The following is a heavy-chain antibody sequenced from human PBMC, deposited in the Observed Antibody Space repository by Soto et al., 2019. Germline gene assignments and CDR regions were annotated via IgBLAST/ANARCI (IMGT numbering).Heavy chain of an antibody. CDR3: EIVPDYYDSSGPWYFDL. J-gene: IGHJ2*01. V-gene: IGHV4-59*01. Sequence: QVQLQESGPGLVKPSETLSLTCTVSGGSISRYYWSWIRQPPGKGLEWIGYIYYSGSTNYNPSLKSRVTISVDTSKNQFSLKLSSVTAADTAVYYCEIVPDYYDSSGPWYFDLWGRGTLVTVSS. CDR2: IYYSGST. CDR1: GGSISRYY. D-gene: IGHD3-22*01.